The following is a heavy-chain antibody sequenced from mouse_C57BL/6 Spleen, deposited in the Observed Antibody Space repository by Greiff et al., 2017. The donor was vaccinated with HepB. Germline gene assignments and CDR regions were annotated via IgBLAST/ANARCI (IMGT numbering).Heavy chain of an antibody. CDR2: IYPGDGDT. V-gene: IGHV1-82*01. J-gene: IGHJ4*01. CDR1: GYAFSSSW. CDR3: ARADYEYTGDAMDY. D-gene: IGHD2-4*01. Sequence: VMLVESGPELVKPGASVKISCKASGYAFSSSWMNWVKQRPGKGLEWIGRIYPGDGDTNYNGKFKGKATLTADKSSSTAYMQLSSLTSEDSAVYSCARADYEYTGDAMDYWGQGTSVTASS.